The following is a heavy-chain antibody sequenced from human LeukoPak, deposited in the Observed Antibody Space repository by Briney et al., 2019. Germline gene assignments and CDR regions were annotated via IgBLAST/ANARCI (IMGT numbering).Heavy chain of an antibody. J-gene: IGHJ4*02. D-gene: IGHD4-23*01. Sequence: GGSLRLSCAASGVTLTTSGIHRVRQAPGKGLEWVAVLFYDGSNEFYSDSVKGRFTISRDTAKNMVYLQMSSLRAEDTGVYYCTKDQGGNFGPFDYWGQGTLVAVSS. CDR3: TKDQGGNFGPFDY. CDR2: LFYDGSNE. V-gene: IGHV3-33*06. CDR1: GVTLTTSG.